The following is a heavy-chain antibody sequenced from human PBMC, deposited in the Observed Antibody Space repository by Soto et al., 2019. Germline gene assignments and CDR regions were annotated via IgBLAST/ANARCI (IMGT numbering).Heavy chain of an antibody. CDR2: ISGSGGST. D-gene: IGHD3-10*01. Sequence: EVQLLESGGGLVQPGGSLRLSCAASGFTFRSYAMSWVRQAPGKGLEWVSAISGSGGSTYYAYYVKGRFTISRDNSKNALYPQMNNLSAEDTAVSYCEKGARGAMIRGVISTLWGQGTLVTVSS. V-gene: IGHV3-23*01. CDR3: EKGARGAMIRGVISTL. CDR1: GFTFRSYA. J-gene: IGHJ4*02.